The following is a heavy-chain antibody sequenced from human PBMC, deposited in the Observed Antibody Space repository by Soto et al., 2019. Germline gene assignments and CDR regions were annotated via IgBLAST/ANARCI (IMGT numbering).Heavy chain of an antibody. CDR1: GGSISSYY. V-gene: IGHV4-59*01. CDR3: ARNDPDAFDI. J-gene: IGHJ3*02. Sequence: SETLSLTCTVSGGSISSYYWSWIRQPPGKGLEWIGYIYYSGSTNYNPSLKSRVTISVDTSKNQFSLKLSSVTAADTAVYYCARNDPDAFDIWGQGTMVTVSS. CDR2: IYYSGST.